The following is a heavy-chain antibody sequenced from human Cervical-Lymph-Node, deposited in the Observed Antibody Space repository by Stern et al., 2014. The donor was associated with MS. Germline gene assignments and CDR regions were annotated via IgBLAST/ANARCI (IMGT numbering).Heavy chain of an antibody. V-gene: IGHV4-31*03. D-gene: IGHD5-18*01. CDR1: GGSISSGGYY. CDR2: ISYIGST. J-gene: IGHJ4*02. Sequence: VQLVESGPGLVKPSQTLSLTCTVSGGSISSGGYYWSWIRQHPGKGLEWIGYISYIGSTYYKPSLKSRVTISVDTSKNQFSLKLSSVTAADTAVYYCARGNAVTSYYFDYWGQGTLVTVSS. CDR3: ARGNAVTSYYFDY.